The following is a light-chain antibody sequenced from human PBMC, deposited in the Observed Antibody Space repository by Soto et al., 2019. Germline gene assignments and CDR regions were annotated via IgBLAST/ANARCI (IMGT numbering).Light chain of an antibody. J-gene: IGKJ1*01. V-gene: IGKV3-15*01. CDR2: GVS. Sequence: EIVMTQSPATVSVSPGERATLSCRASQSVSSNLAWYQQKPGQAPRLLMYGVSTRAPGFPARFSGSGSGTEFTLTISSLQSEDFAVYYCQQYNNWPRTFGQGTKVDIK. CDR3: QQYNNWPRT. CDR1: QSVSSN.